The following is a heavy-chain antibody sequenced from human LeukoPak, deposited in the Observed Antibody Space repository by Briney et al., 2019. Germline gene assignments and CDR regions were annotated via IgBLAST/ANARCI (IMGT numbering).Heavy chain of an antibody. Sequence: PGGSLRLSCAASGFTFSSYWMHWVRQAPGKGLVWVADIKNDGSSADYADSVKGRFTITRDNAKNMLYLLMDSLRAEDTALFYCARRYDGALDHWGQGTLVTVSS. CDR2: IKNDGSSA. CDR3: ARRYDGALDH. V-gene: IGHV3-74*01. J-gene: IGHJ4*02. CDR1: GFTFSSYW. D-gene: IGHD3-3*01.